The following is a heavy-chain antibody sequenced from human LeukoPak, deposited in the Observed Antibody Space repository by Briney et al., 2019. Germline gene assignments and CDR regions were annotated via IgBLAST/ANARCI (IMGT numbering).Heavy chain of an antibody. D-gene: IGHD1-26*01. CDR3: TMRMKYGGTWDHFAD. V-gene: IGHV3-23*01. CDR2: LNADGGKT. J-gene: IGHJ4*02. CDR1: GFTFDKYR. Sequence: GGSLRLSCPAYGFTFDKYRMSWVRQARGEGLEWVSTLNADGGKTYYADSVKGRFTISTDNSKSTLILKMNSLRVEDTALYYSTMRMKYGGTWDHFADWGQGTLVTVSS.